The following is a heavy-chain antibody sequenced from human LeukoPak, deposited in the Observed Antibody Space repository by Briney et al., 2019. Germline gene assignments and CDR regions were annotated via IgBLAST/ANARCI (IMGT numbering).Heavy chain of an antibody. J-gene: IGHJ4*02. CDR3: ARDRGYDSHDFDY. CDR1: GYNFTGYD. Sequence: GKVACKASGYNFTGYDMDWVRQAPGQGLEWMGWINPNSVGINYAQKFQGRVTMTRDTSIRTAYMELSRLRSDDTAVYYCARDRGYDSHDFDYWGQGTLVTVSS. V-gene: IGHV1-2*02. D-gene: IGHD3-22*01. CDR2: INPNSVGI.